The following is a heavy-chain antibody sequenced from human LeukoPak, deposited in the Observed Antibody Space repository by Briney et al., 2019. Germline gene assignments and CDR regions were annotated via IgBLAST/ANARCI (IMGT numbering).Heavy chain of an antibody. CDR2: ISYDGSNK. Sequence: PGTSLRLSCAASGFTFSAYAMHWVRQAPGKGLEWVAVISYDGSNKHYADSVKGGFTISGDKSKDTLYLQMKSLRPEDTAVYYCARGPGPIAGAKNPFDIWGQGTMVTVSS. CDR3: ARGPGPIAGAKNPFDI. J-gene: IGHJ3*02. D-gene: IGHD1-26*01. CDR1: GFTFSAYA. V-gene: IGHV3-30*01.